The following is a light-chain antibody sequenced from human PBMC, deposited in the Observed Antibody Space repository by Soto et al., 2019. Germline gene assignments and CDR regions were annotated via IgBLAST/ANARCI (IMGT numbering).Light chain of an antibody. CDR1: QSVTSTY. CDR3: QQSSSSPFA. V-gene: IGKV3-20*01. CDR2: AAS. J-gene: IGKJ3*01. Sequence: EIVLTQSPGSLSLSPGESATLSCRASQSVTSTYLAWYQQRPGQAPRLLVYAASSRATAIPERFSGSGSGTDVTLNISRLEPDDFAIYYCQQSSSSPFAFGPGTKLDIK.